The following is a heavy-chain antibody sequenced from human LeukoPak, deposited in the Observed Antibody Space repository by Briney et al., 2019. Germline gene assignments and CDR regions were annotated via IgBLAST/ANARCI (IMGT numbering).Heavy chain of an antibody. CDR3: ARSGDYANY. CDR1: GGSFRGYY. D-gene: IGHD2-21*02. Sequence: PSETLSLTCAVYGGSFRGYYWSWIRQPPGKGLEWIGEINHSGSTNYNPSLKSRVTISVDTSKNQFSLKLSSVTAADTAVYYCARSGDYANYWGQGTLVTVSS. V-gene: IGHV4-34*01. CDR2: INHSGST. J-gene: IGHJ4*02.